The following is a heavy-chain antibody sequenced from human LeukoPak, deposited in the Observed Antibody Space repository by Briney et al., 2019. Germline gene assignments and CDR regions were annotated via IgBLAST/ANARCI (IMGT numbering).Heavy chain of an antibody. CDR1: GGSIITRSYN. CDR3: ARRSVAVENYFDY. CDR2: IYYSGST. Sequence: PSETLSLTCTVSGGSIITRSYNWGWIRQPPWKGLEWIGSIYYSGSTNYNPSLKSRVTIYVDTSKNQFSLRLTSVTAADTAVYYCARRSVAVENYFDYWGQGSLVTVSS. D-gene: IGHD6-19*01. J-gene: IGHJ4*02. V-gene: IGHV4-39*01.